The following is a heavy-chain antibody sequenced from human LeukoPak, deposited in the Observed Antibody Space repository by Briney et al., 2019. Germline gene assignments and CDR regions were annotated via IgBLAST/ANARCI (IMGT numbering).Heavy chain of an antibody. CDR1: GFTLSSYA. J-gene: IGHJ6*02. D-gene: IGHD2-2*02. CDR2: ISGSGGST. CDR3: AKGGYCSSTSCYRPYYYYGMDV. V-gene: IGHV3-23*01. Sequence: GGSLRLSCAASGFTLSSYAMSWVRQAPGKGLEWVSAISGSGGSTYYADSVKGRFTISRDNSKNTLYLQMNSLRAEDTAVYYCAKGGYCSSTSCYRPYYYYGMDVWGQGTTVTVSS.